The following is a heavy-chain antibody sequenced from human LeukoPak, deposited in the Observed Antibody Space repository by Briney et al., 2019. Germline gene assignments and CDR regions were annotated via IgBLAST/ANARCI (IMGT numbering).Heavy chain of an antibody. CDR2: INNDGSIT. CDR3: AKDLHYGSADY. D-gene: IGHD3-10*01. Sequence: PGGSLRLSCAASGFTFSSYWMHWVRQDPGKGLVWVSHINNDGSITNYADFVKGRFTISRDTAKTTLYLQMNSLRAEDTAVYYCAKDLHYGSADYWGQGTLVTVSS. CDR1: GFTFSSYW. V-gene: IGHV3-74*01. J-gene: IGHJ4*02.